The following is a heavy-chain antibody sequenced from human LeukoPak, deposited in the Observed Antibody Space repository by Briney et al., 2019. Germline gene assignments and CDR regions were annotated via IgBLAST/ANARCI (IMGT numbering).Heavy chain of an antibody. CDR3: AKRRIVATTPFDY. CDR1: GFTFGYYW. CDR2: IKKDGSEK. Sequence: PGGSLRLSCAASGFTFGYYWMSWVRQAPGKGLEWVANIKKDGSEKYHVDSVKGRFTISRDNAKNSLYLQMNSLRAEDTAVYYCAKRRIVATTPFDYWGQGTLVTVSS. V-gene: IGHV3-7*02. J-gene: IGHJ4*02. D-gene: IGHD5-12*01.